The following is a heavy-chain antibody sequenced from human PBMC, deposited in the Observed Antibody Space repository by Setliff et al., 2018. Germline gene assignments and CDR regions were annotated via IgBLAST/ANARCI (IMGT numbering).Heavy chain of an antibody. D-gene: IGHD6-6*01. Sequence: SETLSLTCAAYGGTFGDYYWTWIRQPPGKGLEWVGEINHRGSTNYNPSLKSRVTISVDTSKDQFSLKLISMTAADTAVYYCARGRNVAARLLDSWGQGTLVTVSS. V-gene: IGHV4-34*01. CDR3: ARGRNVAARLLDS. J-gene: IGHJ4*02. CDR1: GGTFGDYY. CDR2: INHRGST.